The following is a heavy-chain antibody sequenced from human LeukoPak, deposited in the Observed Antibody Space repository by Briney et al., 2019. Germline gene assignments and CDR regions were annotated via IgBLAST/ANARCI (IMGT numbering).Heavy chain of an antibody. J-gene: IGHJ4*02. D-gene: IGHD5-18*01. CDR1: GYTFTGYY. Sequence: ASVKVSCKASGYTFTGYYMHWVRQAPGQGLEWMGWINLNSGGTNYAQTFQGRVTMTRDTSISTAYMELSSLRSEDTAVYYCARGRRGYSYGLFDYWGQGTLVTVSS. CDR3: ARGRRGYSYGLFDY. V-gene: IGHV1-2*02. CDR2: INLNSGGT.